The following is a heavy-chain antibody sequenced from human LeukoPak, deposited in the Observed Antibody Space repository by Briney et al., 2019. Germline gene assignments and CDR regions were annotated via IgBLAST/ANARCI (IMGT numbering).Heavy chain of an antibody. CDR3: ARDRTGFWSGYLGYYFDY. J-gene: IGHJ4*02. CDR2: IKQDGSEK. CDR1: GFTFSSYW. Sequence: GGSLRLSCAASGFTFSSYWMSWVRQAPGKGLEWVANIKQDGSEKYYVDSVKGRFTISRDNAKNSLYLQMNSLRAEDTAVYYCARDRTGFWSGYLGYYFDYWGQGTLVTVSS. D-gene: IGHD3-3*01. V-gene: IGHV3-7*01.